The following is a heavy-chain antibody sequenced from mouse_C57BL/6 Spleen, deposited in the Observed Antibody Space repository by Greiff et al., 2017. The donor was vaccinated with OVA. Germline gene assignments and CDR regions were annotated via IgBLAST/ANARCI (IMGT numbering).Heavy chain of an antibody. Sequence: VKLVESGPGLVQPSQSLSITCTVSGFSLTSYGVHWVRQSPGKGLEWLGVIWSGGSTDYNAAFISRLSISKDNSKSQVFFKMNSLQADDTAIYYCARNWGVTSYYAMDYWGQGTSVTVSS. CDR1: GFSLTSYG. J-gene: IGHJ4*01. D-gene: IGHD2-2*01. CDR3: ARNWGVTSYYAMDY. V-gene: IGHV2-2*01. CDR2: IWSGGST.